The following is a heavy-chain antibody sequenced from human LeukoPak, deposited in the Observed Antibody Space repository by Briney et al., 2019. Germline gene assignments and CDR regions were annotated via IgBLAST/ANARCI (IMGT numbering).Heavy chain of an antibody. CDR2: IYYSGST. V-gene: IGHV4-59*08. Sequence: SETLSLTRTVSGGSISSYYWSWIRQPPGKGLEWIGYIYYSGSTNYNPSLKSRVTISVDTSKNQFSLKLSSVTAADTAVYYCARGLSRAVAGTHPFDYWGQGTLVTVSS. CDR3: ARGLSRAVAGTHPFDY. D-gene: IGHD6-19*01. CDR1: GGSISSYY. J-gene: IGHJ4*02.